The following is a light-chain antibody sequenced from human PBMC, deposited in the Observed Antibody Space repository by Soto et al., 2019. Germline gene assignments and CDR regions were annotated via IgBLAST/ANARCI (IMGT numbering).Light chain of an antibody. Sequence: EIVLTQSPDTLSLSPGEGATLSCRASQSVSSNYLAWYQQKPGQAPRLLIYGASSRATGIPDRFSGSGSGTDFTLTISRLEPEDFAVFYCQHYYDSITFGQGTRLEIE. CDR1: QSVSSNY. CDR2: GAS. V-gene: IGKV3-20*01. CDR3: QHYYDSIT. J-gene: IGKJ5*01.